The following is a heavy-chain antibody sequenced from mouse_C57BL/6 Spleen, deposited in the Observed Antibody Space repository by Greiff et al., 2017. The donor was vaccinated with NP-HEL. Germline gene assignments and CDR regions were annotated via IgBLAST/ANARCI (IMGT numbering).Heavy chain of an antibody. D-gene: IGHD1-1*01. CDR3: ARDYGSNFDY. CDR1: GFTFSDYG. V-gene: IGHV5-17*01. Sequence: VQLQEPGGGLVKPGGSLKLSCAASGFTFSDYGMHWVRQAPEKGLEWVAYISSGSSSIYYADTVKGRFTISRDKAKNTLFLQLDSLRSEDTAMYYCARDYGSNFDYWGKGTTLTVSS. CDR2: ISSGSSSI. J-gene: IGHJ2*01.